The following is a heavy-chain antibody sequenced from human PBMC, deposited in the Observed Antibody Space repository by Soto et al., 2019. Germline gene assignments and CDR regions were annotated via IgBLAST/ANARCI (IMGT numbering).Heavy chain of an antibody. CDR1: GFSFSTSGVG. CDR2: IYWDDDK. V-gene: IGHV2-5*02. Sequence: QITLKESGPTLVKPTQTLTLTCTFSGFSFSTSGVGVGWIRQPPGKALEWLALIYWDDDKRYSPSLKSRLTIPKDASKNQVVLTMTNMDPVATATYYCAHHSSGSYYVSDGFDPWGQGTLVTVSS. J-gene: IGHJ5*02. D-gene: IGHD3-10*01. CDR3: AHHSSGSYYVSDGFDP.